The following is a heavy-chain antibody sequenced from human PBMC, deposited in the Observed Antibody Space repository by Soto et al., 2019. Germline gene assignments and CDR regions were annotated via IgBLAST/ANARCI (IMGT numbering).Heavy chain of an antibody. J-gene: IGHJ4*02. CDR2: IYYTGTT. CDR1: GGSISGSY. V-gene: IGHV4-59*01. D-gene: IGHD5-18*01. Sequence: PSETLSLTCTVSGGSISGSYWSWIRQPPGKGLEWIGYIYYTGTTNYNPSLKSRVTISVDTSKNQFSLKLSSVTAADTAVYYCARRFGYSFDYWGQGTLVTVSS. CDR3: ARRFGYSFDY.